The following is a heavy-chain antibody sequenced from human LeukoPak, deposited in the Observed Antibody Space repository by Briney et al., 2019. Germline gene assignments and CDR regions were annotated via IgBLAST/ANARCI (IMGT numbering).Heavy chain of an antibody. Sequence: GGSLRLSCAASGFTFSSYPMNWVRQASGKGLEWVSTISGSGGNTYYADSVKGRFTISRDNSENTLYLQMNSLRAEDTAIYYCAKERPQTTSFDYWGQGTLVTVSS. D-gene: IGHD1-7*01. CDR2: ISGSGGNT. J-gene: IGHJ4*02. CDR1: GFTFSSYP. V-gene: IGHV3-23*01. CDR3: AKERPQTTSFDY.